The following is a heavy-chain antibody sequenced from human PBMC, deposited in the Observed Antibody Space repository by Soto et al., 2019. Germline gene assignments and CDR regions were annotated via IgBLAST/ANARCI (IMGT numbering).Heavy chain of an antibody. CDR1: GGSISSSSYY. Sequence: SETLSLTCTVSGGSISSSSYYWGWIRQPPGKGLEWIGSIYYSGSTYYNPSLKSRVTISVDTSKNQFSLKLSSVTAADTAVYYCEASYYYDSSGSIPPRWGQGTLVTVSS. V-gene: IGHV4-39*01. CDR3: EASYYYDSSGSIPPR. J-gene: IGHJ4*02. CDR2: IYYSGST. D-gene: IGHD3-22*01.